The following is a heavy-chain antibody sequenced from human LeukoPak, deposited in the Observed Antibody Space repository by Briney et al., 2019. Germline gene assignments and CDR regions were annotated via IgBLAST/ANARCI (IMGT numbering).Heavy chain of an antibody. CDR3: ARSYRGRRFDY. CDR2: INPSSGGT. V-gene: IGHV1-2*02. J-gene: IGHJ4*02. D-gene: IGHD2-21*01. CDR1: GYTFTGYY. Sequence: ASVKVSCKASGYTFTGYYMHWVRQAPGQGLEWMGWINPSSGGTNYAQKFQGRVTMTRDTSISTAYLELSGLRSDDTAVYYCARSYRGRRFDYWGQGTLVTVSS.